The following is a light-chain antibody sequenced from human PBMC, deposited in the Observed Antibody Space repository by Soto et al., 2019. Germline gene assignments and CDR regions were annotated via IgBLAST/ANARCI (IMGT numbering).Light chain of an antibody. CDR2: AAS. V-gene: IGKV1-39*01. J-gene: IGKJ1*01. Sequence: DIQVTQSPSSLSASVGDSVTLSCQTSQRVDSYIHWYQHQSGKPPKLLIYAASTLQDGVPSRFSGGGSGTAFFLIITGLQPGDSATYYCQQTYTSVAMFRQGTKV. CDR3: QQTYTSVAM. CDR1: QRVDSY.